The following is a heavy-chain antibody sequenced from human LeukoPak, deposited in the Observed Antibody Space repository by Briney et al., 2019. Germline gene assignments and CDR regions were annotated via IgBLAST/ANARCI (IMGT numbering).Heavy chain of an antibody. Sequence: KPSETLSLTCTVSGGSISSYYWSWIRQPPGKGLEWIGYIYYSGSTNYNPSLKSRDTISVDTSKNQFSLKLSSVTAADTAVYYCARGYCSGGSCYSIPFDYWGQGTLVTVSS. V-gene: IGHV4-59*01. CDR1: GGSISSYY. CDR2: IYYSGST. CDR3: ARGYCSGGSCYSIPFDY. D-gene: IGHD2-15*01. J-gene: IGHJ4*02.